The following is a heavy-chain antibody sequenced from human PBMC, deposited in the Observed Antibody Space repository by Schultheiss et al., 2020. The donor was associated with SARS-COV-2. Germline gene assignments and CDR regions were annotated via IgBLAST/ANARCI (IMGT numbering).Heavy chain of an antibody. D-gene: IGHD6-6*01. CDR3: ARVCYTSSSCLEY. CDR1: GFRLSNHG. J-gene: IGHJ4*02. V-gene: IGHV3-21*04. CDR2: ISAGSRFL. Sequence: GESLKISCVASGFRLSNHGMTWVRQAPGRGLEWVSYISAGSRFLYYADSVEGRFTISRDNAKNSLFLQMNSLRAEDTAVYYCARVCYTSSSCLEYWGQGTLVTVSS.